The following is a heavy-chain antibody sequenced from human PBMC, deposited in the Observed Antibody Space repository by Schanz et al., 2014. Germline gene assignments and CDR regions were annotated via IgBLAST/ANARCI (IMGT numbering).Heavy chain of an antibody. J-gene: IGHJ6*02. Sequence: EVQLVESGGGLVQPGGSLRLSCAGSGFTFSSYAMNWVRQAPGKGLEWVSSLSSSGLYTFYADLAGGRFTISRDDAKNSLFLEMNNLRTEDTAVYFCARDIKKQLVDSKDYYYGMDVWGQGTTXTVSS. CDR3: ARDIKKQLVDSKDYYYGMDV. D-gene: IGHD6-13*01. CDR2: LSSSGLYT. V-gene: IGHV3-21*01. CDR1: GFTFSSYA.